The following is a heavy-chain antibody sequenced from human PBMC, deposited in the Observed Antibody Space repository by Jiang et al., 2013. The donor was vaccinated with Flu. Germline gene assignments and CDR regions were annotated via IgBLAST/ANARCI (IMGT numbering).Heavy chain of an antibody. J-gene: IGHJ4*02. CDR1: GFTFSSYA. CDR2: ISYDGSNK. CDR3: ARDSVIEPAYYFDY. V-gene: IGHV3-30-3*01. D-gene: IGHD3-10*01. Sequence: VQLVESGGGVVQPGRSLRLSCAASGFTFSSYAMHWVRQAPGKGLEWVAVISYDGSNKYYADSVKGRFTISRDNSKNTLYLQMNSLRAEDTAVYYCARDSVIEPAYYFDYWGQGTLVTVSS.